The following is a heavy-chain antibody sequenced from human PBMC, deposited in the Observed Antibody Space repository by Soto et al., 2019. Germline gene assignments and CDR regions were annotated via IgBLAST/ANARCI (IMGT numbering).Heavy chain of an antibody. J-gene: IGHJ4*02. D-gene: IGHD5-18*01. Sequence: PGGSLRLSCAASGFTFSNYWMHWVRQVPGKGLLWVSRINSDGITTNYADSLKGRFTISRDNAKDTLYLQMNSLKTEDTAVYYCSHGYYQYFASWGQGTLVTVSS. V-gene: IGHV3-74*01. CDR2: INSDGITT. CDR1: GFTFSNYW. CDR3: SHGYYQYFAS.